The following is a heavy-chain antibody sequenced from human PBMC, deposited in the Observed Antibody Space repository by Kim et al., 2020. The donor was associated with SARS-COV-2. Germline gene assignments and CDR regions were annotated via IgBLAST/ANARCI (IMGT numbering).Heavy chain of an antibody. V-gene: IGHV4-39*01. J-gene: IGHJ4*02. Sequence: YYHPTLKSRVPLSLDTSKNQVSLKLSSVTAADMAVYYCAAPPQGWLPLDYWGQGTLVTVSS. CDR3: AAPPQGWLPLDY. D-gene: IGHD3-22*01.